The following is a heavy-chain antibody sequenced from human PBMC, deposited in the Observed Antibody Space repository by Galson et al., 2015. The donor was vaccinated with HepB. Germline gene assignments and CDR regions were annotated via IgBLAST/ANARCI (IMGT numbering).Heavy chain of an antibody. V-gene: IGHV3-11*01. CDR1: GFTFSDYY. D-gene: IGHD6-13*01. CDR2: ISSSGSTI. CDR3: ARGQYTSSWYDGNQEYGMDV. Sequence: SLRLSCAASGFTFSDYYMSWIRQAPGKGLEWVSYISSSGSTIYYADSVKGRFTISRDNAKNSLYLQMNSLRAEDTAVYYCARGQYTSSWYDGNQEYGMDVWGHGTTVTVSS. J-gene: IGHJ6*02.